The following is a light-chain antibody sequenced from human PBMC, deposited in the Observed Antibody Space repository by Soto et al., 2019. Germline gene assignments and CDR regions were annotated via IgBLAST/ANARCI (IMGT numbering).Light chain of an antibody. CDR1: QRIGTF. V-gene: IGKV1-39*01. CDR2: ATS. J-gene: IGKJ1*01. Sequence: DIQVTQSLSSLSASVGDRVTITCRASQRIGTFLNWYQQKPGKAPTLLIYATSRLQGGVPSRFTGSGSGTEFTLTISSLHPEDFASYYCQQTYSTPRTVAQGTKVDSK. CDR3: QQTYSTPRT.